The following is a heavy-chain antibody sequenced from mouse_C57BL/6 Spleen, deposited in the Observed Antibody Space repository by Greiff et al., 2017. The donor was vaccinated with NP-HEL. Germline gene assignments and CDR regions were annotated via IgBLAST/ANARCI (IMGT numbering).Heavy chain of an antibody. V-gene: IGHV1-82*01. J-gene: IGHJ2*01. CDR1: GYAFSSSW. CDR2: IYPGDGDT. CDR3: ARWYYDYDASFDY. D-gene: IGHD2-4*01. Sequence: VQLQQSGPELVKPGASVKISCKASGYAFSSSWMNWVKQRPGKGLEWIGRIYPGDGDTNYNGKFKGKATLTADKSSSTAYMQLSSLTSEDSAVYFCARWYYDYDASFDYWGQGTTLTVSS.